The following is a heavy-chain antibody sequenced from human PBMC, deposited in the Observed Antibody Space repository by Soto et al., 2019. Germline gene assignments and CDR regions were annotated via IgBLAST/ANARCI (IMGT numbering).Heavy chain of an antibody. CDR2: ISYRGST. V-gene: IGHV4-59*01. J-gene: IGHJ5*02. Sequence: ASETLSLTCTVSAGSITTSYWSWIRQPLGKALEWIGYISYRGSTNYNPSLKSRLTISIDTSKSQISLKLTSMTTADTAVYYCASSGIVGREVNTWFDPWGQGTLVTVSS. CDR1: AGSITTSY. D-gene: IGHD3-22*01. CDR3: ASSGIVGREVNTWFDP.